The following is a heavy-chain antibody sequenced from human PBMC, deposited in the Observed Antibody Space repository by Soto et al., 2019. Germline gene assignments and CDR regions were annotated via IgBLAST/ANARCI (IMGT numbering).Heavy chain of an antibody. J-gene: IGHJ4*02. CDR1: GGSFTSNNW. V-gene: IGHV4-4*02. CDR2: IYRTGST. Sequence: PSRTLSLTCAVSGGSFTSNNWWTWVRQPPGQGLEWIGEIYRTGSTNYNPSLKSRVTISLDKSENQFSLKVTSLTAADTAVYYCASRDPGTSVDYWGQGTLFTVSS. CDR3: ASRDPGTSVDY. D-gene: IGHD1-7*01.